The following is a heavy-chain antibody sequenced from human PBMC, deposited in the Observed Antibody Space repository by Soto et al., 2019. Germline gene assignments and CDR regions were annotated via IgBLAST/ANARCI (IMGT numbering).Heavy chain of an antibody. CDR3: ARRYWAIFGVAYYYYMDV. J-gene: IGHJ6*03. CDR1: GGSFSGYY. CDR2: INHSGST. Sequence: SETLSLTCAVYGGSFSGYYWSWIRQPPGKGLEWIGEINHSGSTNYNPSLKSRVTISVDTSKNQFSLKLSSVTAADTAVYYCARRYWAIFGVAYYYYMDVWGKGTTVTVSS. D-gene: IGHD3-3*01. V-gene: IGHV4-34*01.